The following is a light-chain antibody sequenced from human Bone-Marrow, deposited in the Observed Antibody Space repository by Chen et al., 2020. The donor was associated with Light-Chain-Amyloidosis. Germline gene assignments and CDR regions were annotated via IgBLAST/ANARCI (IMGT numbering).Light chain of an antibody. CDR2: LGS. V-gene: IGKV2-28*01. CDR1: QSLLHSNGYKY. J-gene: IGKJ1*01. CDR3: MQALQTPWT. Sequence: DIVMTQSRLSLPVILGEPASIAFRSSQSLLHSNGYKYLDWYLQKPGQSPQLLIYLGSNRASGVPDRFSGSGSGTDFTLKISRVEAEDVGVYYCMQALQTPWTFGQGTKVEIK.